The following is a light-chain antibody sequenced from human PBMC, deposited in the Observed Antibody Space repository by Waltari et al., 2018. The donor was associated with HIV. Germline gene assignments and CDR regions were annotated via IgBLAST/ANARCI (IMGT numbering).Light chain of an antibody. CDR1: TSNIGAGYD. CDR2: CNT. J-gene: IGLJ2*01. CDR3: QSYDNALSGSL. Sequence: QSVLTQPPSVSGAPGQRVTISCTGTTSNIGAGYDVHWYQQLPGTAPKLLVFCNTNRPSGVPDRFSGSKSGTSASLAITGLQAGDEGDYYCQSYDNALSGSLFGGGTKVTVL. V-gene: IGLV1-40*01.